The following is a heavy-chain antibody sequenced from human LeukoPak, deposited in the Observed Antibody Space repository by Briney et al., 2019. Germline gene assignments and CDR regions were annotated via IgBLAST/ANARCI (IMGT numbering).Heavy chain of an antibody. D-gene: IGHD3-16*01. CDR1: GFTFDNYA. CDR3: AKGTTFDAFDI. Sequence: GGSLRLSCAAAGFTFDNYAMHWVRHAPGKGLEWVSRISWNAGGIVYADSVKGRFTISRDNAKNSLYLQMNSLRAEDTALYYCAKGTTFDAFDICGQGTMVTVSS. V-gene: IGHV3-9*01. CDR2: ISWNAGGI. J-gene: IGHJ3*02.